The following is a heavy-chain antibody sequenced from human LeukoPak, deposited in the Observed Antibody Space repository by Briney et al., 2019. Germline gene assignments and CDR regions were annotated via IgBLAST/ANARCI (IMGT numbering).Heavy chain of an antibody. J-gene: IGHJ4*01. CDR1: GGSISTYY. Sequence: SETLSLTCTVSGGSISTYYWSWLRQSPGKGLEWIGHIFYIGSTNYNPSLTSRVTISVDRSKNQFSLKLRSVTAADTAVYYCARSYGDYADLWRYYFDYWATEPWSPSPQ. CDR3: ARSYGDYADLWRYYFDY. V-gene: IGHV4-59*01. D-gene: IGHD4-17*01. CDR2: IFYIGST.